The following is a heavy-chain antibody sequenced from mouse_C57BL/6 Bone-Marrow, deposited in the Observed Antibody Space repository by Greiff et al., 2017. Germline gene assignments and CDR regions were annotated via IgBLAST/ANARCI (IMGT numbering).Heavy chain of an antibody. D-gene: IGHD3-3*01. CDR1: GYTFTSYW. CDR2: IDPSDSYT. CDR3: ARDGTWFAY. J-gene: IGHJ3*01. V-gene: IGHV1-50*01. Sequence: QVQLKESGAELVKPGASVKLSCKASGYTFTSYWMQWVKQRPGQGLEWIGEIDPSDSYTNYNQKFKGKATLTVDTSSSTAYMQLSSLTSEDSAVYYCARDGTWFAYWGQGTLVTVSA.